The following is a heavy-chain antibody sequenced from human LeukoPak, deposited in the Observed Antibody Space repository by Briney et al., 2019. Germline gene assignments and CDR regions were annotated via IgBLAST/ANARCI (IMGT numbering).Heavy chain of an antibody. V-gene: IGHV3-74*01. D-gene: IGHD2-2*01. Sequence: PGGSLRLSCAASGFTLSSYWMHWVRQAPGKGLVWVSRINSDGSTTTYADSVKGRFTISRDNAKNTLYLQMNSLRAEDTAVYYCARDYCSSTSCYPDYWGQGTLVTVSS. J-gene: IGHJ4*02. CDR1: GFTLSSYW. CDR3: ARDYCSSTSCYPDY. CDR2: INSDGSTT.